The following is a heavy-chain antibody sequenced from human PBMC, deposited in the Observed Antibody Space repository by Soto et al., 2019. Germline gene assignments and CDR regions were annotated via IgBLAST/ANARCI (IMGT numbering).Heavy chain of an antibody. Sequence: GGSLRLSCAASGFTFSSYSMNWVRQAPGKGLEWVSSISSSSSYIYYADSVKGRFTISRDNAKNSLYLQMNSLRAEDTAVYYCARAPQPVFGELLTYYYYYMDVWGKGTTVTVSS. CDR2: ISSSSSYI. V-gene: IGHV3-21*01. CDR1: GFTFSSYS. CDR3: ARAPQPVFGELLTYYYYYMDV. D-gene: IGHD3-10*02. J-gene: IGHJ6*03.